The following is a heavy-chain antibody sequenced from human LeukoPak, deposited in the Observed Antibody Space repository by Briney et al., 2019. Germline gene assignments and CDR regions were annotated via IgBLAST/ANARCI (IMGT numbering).Heavy chain of an antibody. V-gene: IGHV4-61*01. CDR2: IYYSGST. CDR1: GGSVSSGSYY. J-gene: IGHJ4*02. D-gene: IGHD5-18*01. Sequence: PSETRSLTCTVSGGSVSSGSYYWSWIRQPPWKGLEWIGYIYYSGSTNYNPSLKSRVTISVDTSKNQFSLKLSSVTAADTAVYSCARVATAMAGAYWGQGTLVTVSS. CDR3: ARVATAMAGAY.